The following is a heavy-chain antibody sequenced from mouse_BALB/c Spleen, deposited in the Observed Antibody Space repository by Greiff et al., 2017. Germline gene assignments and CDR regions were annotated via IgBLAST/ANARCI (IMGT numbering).Heavy chain of an antibody. D-gene: IGHD2-1*01. J-gene: IGHJ3*01. CDR2: IYPGNSDT. CDR3: TTFIYYGNPWFAY. V-gene: IGHV1-5*01. CDR1: GYTFTSYW. Sequence: EVQLQQSGTVLARPGASVKMSCKASGYTFTSYWMHWVKQRPGQGLEWIGAIYPGNSDTSYNQKFKGKAKLTAVTSTSTAYMELSSLTNEDSAVYYCTTFIYYGNPWFAYWGQGTLVTVSA.